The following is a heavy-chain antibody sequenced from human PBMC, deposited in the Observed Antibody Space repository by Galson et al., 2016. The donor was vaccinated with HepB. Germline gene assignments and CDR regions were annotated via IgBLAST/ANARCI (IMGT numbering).Heavy chain of an antibody. Sequence: SLRLSCAASGFTFSNYGMHWVRQAPGKGLEWVAVISYDGGNTYYADSVKGRFTISRDNSKNTLHLQMNSLRSEDTAVYYCAKNEILAGYSAFDYWGQGTLVTVSS. CDR1: GFTFSNYG. D-gene: IGHD3-9*01. CDR3: AKNEILAGYSAFDY. J-gene: IGHJ4*02. CDR2: ISYDGGNT. V-gene: IGHV3-30*18.